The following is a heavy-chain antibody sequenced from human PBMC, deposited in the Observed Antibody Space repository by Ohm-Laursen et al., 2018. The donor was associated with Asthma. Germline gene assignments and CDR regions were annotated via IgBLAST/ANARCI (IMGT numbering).Heavy chain of an antibody. Sequence: SLRLSCAASGFTSNSYGIHWVRQAPGKGLEWVAVISFDGSNKYYADSVKGRFTISRDNSKNTLYLQMNSLRAEDTAIYYCAKDVLGFVAAAQDWGQGTLVTVSS. J-gene: IGHJ4*02. CDR1: GFTSNSYG. V-gene: IGHV3-30*18. CDR2: ISFDGSNK. D-gene: IGHD6-13*01. CDR3: AKDVLGFVAAAQD.